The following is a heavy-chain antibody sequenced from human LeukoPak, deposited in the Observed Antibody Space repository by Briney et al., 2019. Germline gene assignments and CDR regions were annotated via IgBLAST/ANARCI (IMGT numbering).Heavy chain of an antibody. D-gene: IGHD5-24*01. CDR1: GGSINSYY. V-gene: IGHV4-59*01. CDR3: ARGEMATISFDY. CDR2: IYYSGST. Sequence: SETLSLTCTVSGGSINSYYWSWIRQPPGKGLEWIGYIYYSGSTNYNPSLKSRVTISVDTSKNQFSLKLSSVTAADTAVYYCARGEMATISFDYWGQGTLVTVSS. J-gene: IGHJ4*02.